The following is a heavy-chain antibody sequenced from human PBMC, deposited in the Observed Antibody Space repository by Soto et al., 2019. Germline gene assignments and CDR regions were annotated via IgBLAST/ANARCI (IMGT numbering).Heavy chain of an antibody. CDR2: INSDGSST. CDR3: ARDRSYSLDV. J-gene: IGHJ6*02. Sequence: EVQLVESGGGLLQPGGSLRLSCAVSGSTFSNDWMHWVRQAPGKGLVWVSHINSDGSSTNYADFVKGRFTIAIDNAKNTVYLQMNSLRAEDTAVYYCARDRSYSLDVWGQGTTVTVSS. V-gene: IGHV3-74*01. CDR1: GSTFSNDW.